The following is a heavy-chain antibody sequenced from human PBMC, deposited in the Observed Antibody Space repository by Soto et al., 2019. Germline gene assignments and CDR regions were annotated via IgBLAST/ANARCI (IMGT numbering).Heavy chain of an antibody. J-gene: IGHJ4*02. CDR2: INHSGST. CDR3: ARGARSSSWYG. CDR1: GGSFSGYY. Sequence: QVQLQQWGAGLLKPSETLCLNCTVYGGSFSGYYWGWIRQPPGKGLEWIGEINHSGSTNYNPSLKSRVTISVDTSKNQFSLKLSSVTDADTAVYYCARGARSSSWYGWGQGTLVTVSS. V-gene: IGHV4-34*01. D-gene: IGHD6-13*01.